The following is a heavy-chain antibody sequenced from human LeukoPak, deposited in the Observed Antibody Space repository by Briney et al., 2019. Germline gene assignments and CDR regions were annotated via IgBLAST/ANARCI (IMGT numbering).Heavy chain of an antibody. J-gene: IGHJ6*02. CDR3: ARLSTSDRPYYYYGMDV. V-gene: IGHV4-61*02. CDR2: IYTSGST. Sequence: SETLSLTCTVSRGSMSSGSYYWSWIRQPAGKGLEWIGRIYTSGSTNYNPSLKSRVTISVDTSKNQFSLKLSSVTAADTAVYYCARLSTSDRPYYYYGMDVWGQGTTVTVSS. D-gene: IGHD2-2*01. CDR1: RGSMSSGSYY.